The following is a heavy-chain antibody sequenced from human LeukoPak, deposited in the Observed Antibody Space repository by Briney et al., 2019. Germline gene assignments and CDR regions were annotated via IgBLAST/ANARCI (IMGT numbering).Heavy chain of an antibody. D-gene: IGHD3-10*01. V-gene: IGHV3-30*18. J-gene: IGHJ4*02. CDR1: GFTFSSYG. CDR2: ISYDGSNK. Sequence: GRSLRLSCAASGFTFSSYGMHWVRQAPGKGLEWVAVISYDGSNKYYADSVKGRFTISRDNSKNTLYLQMSSLRAEDTAVYYCAKDLIWFGEPEYFDYWGQGTLVTVSS. CDR3: AKDLIWFGEPEYFDY.